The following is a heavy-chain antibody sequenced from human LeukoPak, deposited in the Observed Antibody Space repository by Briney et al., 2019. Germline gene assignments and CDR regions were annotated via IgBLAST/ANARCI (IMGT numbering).Heavy chain of an antibody. D-gene: IGHD2-15*01. J-gene: IGHJ4*02. CDR3: ASPRLRPHYFFDY. V-gene: IGHV4-39*01. Sequence: SETLSLTCSVSGGSISSDGLYWACIRQPPEKGLEWIGSSYYSGSAYYNPSLKSLVDISVDTAKNQYSLRLTSVTAADTAVYYCASPRLRPHYFFDYWGQGILVTVSS. CDR2: SYYSGSA. CDR1: GGSISSDGLY.